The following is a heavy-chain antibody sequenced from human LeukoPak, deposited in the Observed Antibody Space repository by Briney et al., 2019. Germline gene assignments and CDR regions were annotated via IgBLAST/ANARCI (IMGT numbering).Heavy chain of an antibody. CDR1: GGTFSSYA. CDR3: ARETYCGGDCYSELWFDP. J-gene: IGHJ5*02. D-gene: IGHD2-21*02. Sequence: SVKVSCKASGGTFSSYAISWVRQAPGPGLEWMGRIIPILGIANYAQKFQGRVTITADKSTCTAYMELSSLRSEDTAVYYCARETYCGGDCYSELWFDPWGQGTLVTVSS. V-gene: IGHV1-69*04. CDR2: IIPILGIA.